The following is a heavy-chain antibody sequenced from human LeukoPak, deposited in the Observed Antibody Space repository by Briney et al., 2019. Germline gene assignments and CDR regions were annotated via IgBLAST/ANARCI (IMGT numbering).Heavy chain of an antibody. J-gene: IGHJ3*02. Sequence: SQTLSLTCAISGDSVSSNSAAWNWIRQSPSRGLEWLGRTYYKSKWYNDYAVSVKSRITINPDTSKNQFSLKLSSVTAADTAVYYCARPRRQLVRRPFDIWGQGTMVTVSS. CDR2: TYYKSKWYN. CDR1: GDSVSSNSAA. CDR3: ARPRRQLVRRPFDI. D-gene: IGHD6-13*01. V-gene: IGHV6-1*01.